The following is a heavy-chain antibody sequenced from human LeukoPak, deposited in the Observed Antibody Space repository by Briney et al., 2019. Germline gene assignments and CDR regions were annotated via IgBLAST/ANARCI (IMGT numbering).Heavy chain of an antibody. CDR1: GGSFSGYY. D-gene: IGHD6-19*01. CDR3: ARVWSSGWYANYYYYYMDV. Sequence: SETLSLTCAVYGGSFSGYYWSWIRQPPGKGLEWIGEINHSGSTNYNPSLKSRVTISVDTSKNQFSLKLSSVTAADTAVYYCARVWSSGWYANYYYYYMDVWGKGTTVTVSS. V-gene: IGHV4-34*01. CDR2: INHSGST. J-gene: IGHJ6*03.